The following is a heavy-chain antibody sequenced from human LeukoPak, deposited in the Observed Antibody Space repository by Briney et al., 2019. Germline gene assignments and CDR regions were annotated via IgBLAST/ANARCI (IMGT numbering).Heavy chain of an antibody. J-gene: IGHJ5*02. CDR2: ISSSSSYI. CDR3: ARDHGLLWFGESNNWFDP. D-gene: IGHD3-10*01. V-gene: IGHV3-21*01. CDR1: GFTFSSYS. Sequence: GGSLRLSCAAPGFTFSSYSMNWVRQAPGKGLEWVSSISSSSSYIYYADSVKGRFTISRDNAKNSLYLQMNSLRAEDTAVYYCARDHGLLWFGESNNWFDPWGQGTLVTVSS.